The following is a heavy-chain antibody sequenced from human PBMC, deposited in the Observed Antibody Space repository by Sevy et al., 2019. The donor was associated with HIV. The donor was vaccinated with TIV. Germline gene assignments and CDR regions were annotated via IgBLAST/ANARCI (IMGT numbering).Heavy chain of an antibody. D-gene: IGHD2-21*01. V-gene: IGHV3-9*01. Sequence: GGSLRLSCTASGLILRDRAMHWVRQTPGKGLEWVSGMTMYSGSEDYADFVKGRFTISRDNAKNSLNLQMDSLTLEDKALYYCVIEIESGGANFWGQGTLVTVSS. CDR3: VIEIESGGANF. CDR2: MTMYSGSE. CDR1: GLILRDRA. J-gene: IGHJ1*01.